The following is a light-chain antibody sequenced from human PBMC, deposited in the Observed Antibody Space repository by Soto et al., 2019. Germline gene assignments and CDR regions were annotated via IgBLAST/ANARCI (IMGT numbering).Light chain of an antibody. CDR3: AAWDDSLNGPV. CDR1: SSNIGSNT. J-gene: IGLJ3*02. V-gene: IGLV1-44*01. Sequence: QSVLTQPPSASGTPGQRVAISCSGSSSNIGSNTVNWYQQLPGTAPKLVIHSNNQRPSGVPDRFSGSKSGTSASLAISGLQSEDEADYFCAAWDDSLNGPVFGGGTKVTVL. CDR2: SNN.